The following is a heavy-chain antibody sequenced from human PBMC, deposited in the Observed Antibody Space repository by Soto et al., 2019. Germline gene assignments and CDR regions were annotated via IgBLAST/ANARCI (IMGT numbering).Heavy chain of an antibody. CDR1: GYTFTSYG. Sequence: ASVKVSCKASGYTFTSYGISWVRQAPGQGLEWMGWISAYNGNTNYAQKLQGRVTMTTDTSTSTAYMELRSLRSDDTAVYYCARDQPSEKYSSSWYDGEWFDPWGQGTLVTVSS. D-gene: IGHD6-13*01. J-gene: IGHJ5*02. CDR3: ARDQPSEKYSSSWYDGEWFDP. V-gene: IGHV1-18*04. CDR2: ISAYNGNT.